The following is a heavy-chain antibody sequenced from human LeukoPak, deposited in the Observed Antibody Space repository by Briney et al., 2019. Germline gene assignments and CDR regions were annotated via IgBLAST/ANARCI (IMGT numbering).Heavy chain of an antibody. D-gene: IGHD4-23*01. Sequence: ASVTVSCTASGYTFTGYYMHWVRQAPGQGLEWMGWINPNSGGTNYAQKFQGRVTMTRDTSISTAYMELSRLRSDDTAVYYCARNFAPVVPWFDPRGQGTLVTVSS. CDR3: ARNFAPVVPWFDP. J-gene: IGHJ5*02. CDR2: INPNSGGT. CDR1: GYTFTGYY. V-gene: IGHV1-2*02.